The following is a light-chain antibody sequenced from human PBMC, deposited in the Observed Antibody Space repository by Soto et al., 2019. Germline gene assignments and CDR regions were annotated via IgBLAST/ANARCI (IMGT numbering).Light chain of an antibody. CDR3: QHYNSYSEA. CDR1: QTISSW. CDR2: KAS. J-gene: IGKJ1*01. Sequence: DIPMTPSPSTLSGSVGARVTITCRASQTISSWLAWYQQKPGKAPKLLIYKASTLKSGVPSRFSGSGSGTEFTLTISSLQPDDFATYYCQHYNSYSEAFGQGTKVDIK. V-gene: IGKV1-5*03.